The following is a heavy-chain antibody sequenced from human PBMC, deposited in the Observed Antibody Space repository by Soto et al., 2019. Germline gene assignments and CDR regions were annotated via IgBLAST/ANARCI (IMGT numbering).Heavy chain of an antibody. CDR3: ARQAKIGDRSQFYFDS. D-gene: IGHD3-16*01. CDR1: GFTFSFYA. V-gene: IGHV3-30*04. Sequence: GGSLRLSCAASGFTFSFYAMHWVREAPGKGLEWVAVISYNGRNKHYVDSVKGRFTISRDNSQDTLYLQMDSLRPDDTAVYYCARQAKIGDRSQFYFDSWRQGTLVTV. J-gene: IGHJ4*02. CDR2: ISYNGRNK.